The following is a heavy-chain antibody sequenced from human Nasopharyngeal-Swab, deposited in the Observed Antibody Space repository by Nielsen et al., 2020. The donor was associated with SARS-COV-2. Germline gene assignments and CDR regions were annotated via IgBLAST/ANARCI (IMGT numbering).Heavy chain of an antibody. CDR3: ARARGTGYCSRTSCLYYMDV. D-gene: IGHD2-2*01. V-gene: IGHV4-34*01. CDR1: GGSFSGYY. CDR2: INHSGST. Sequence: SETLSLTCAVYGGSFSGYYWSWIRKPQGKGLEWIGEINHSGSTNYNPSLKSRVTISVDTAKNQFSLKLSSVTAADTAVYYCARARGTGYCSRTSCLYYMDVWGKGTTVTVSS. J-gene: IGHJ6*03.